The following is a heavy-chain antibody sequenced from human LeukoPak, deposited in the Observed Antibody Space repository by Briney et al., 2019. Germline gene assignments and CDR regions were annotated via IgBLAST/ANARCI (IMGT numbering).Heavy chain of an antibody. J-gene: IGHJ3*02. CDR2: ISYDGSNK. Sequence: GGSLRPSCAASGFTFSSYAMHWVRQAPGKGLEWVAVISYDGSNKYYADSVKGRFTISRDNAKNSLYLQMNSLRAEDTAVYYCARPLVGQLELRGDAFDIWGQGTMVTVSS. CDR3: ARPLVGQLELRGDAFDI. V-gene: IGHV3-30-3*01. CDR1: GFTFSSYA. D-gene: IGHD1-1*01.